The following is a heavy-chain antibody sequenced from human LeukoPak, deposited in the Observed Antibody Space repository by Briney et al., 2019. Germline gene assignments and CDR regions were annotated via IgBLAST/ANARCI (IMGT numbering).Heavy chain of an antibody. J-gene: IGHJ4*02. Sequence: GGSLRLSCAASGFTFSNYGMAWVRQAPGRGLEWVSYISSSSSYTNYADSVKGRFTISRDNAKNSLYLQMNSLRAEDTAVYYCARARSIALAAGFDYWGQGTLVTVSS. D-gene: IGHD6-19*01. CDR1: GFTFSNYG. V-gene: IGHV3-11*05. CDR2: ISSSSSYT. CDR3: ARARSIALAAGFDY.